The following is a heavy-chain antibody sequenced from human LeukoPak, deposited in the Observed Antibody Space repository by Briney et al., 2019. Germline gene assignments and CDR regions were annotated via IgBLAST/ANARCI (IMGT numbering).Heavy chain of an antibody. J-gene: IGHJ4*02. D-gene: IGHD1-26*01. CDR1: GFTFSSYA. Sequence: GGSLRLSCAASGFTFSSYAMSWVRQAPGKGLEWVSAISGSGGSTYYADSVKGRFTISRDNSKNTLYLQMNSLRAEDTAVYYCAHTRIVGGGFDYWGQGTLVTVSP. CDR3: AHTRIVGGGFDY. CDR2: ISGSGGST. V-gene: IGHV3-23*01.